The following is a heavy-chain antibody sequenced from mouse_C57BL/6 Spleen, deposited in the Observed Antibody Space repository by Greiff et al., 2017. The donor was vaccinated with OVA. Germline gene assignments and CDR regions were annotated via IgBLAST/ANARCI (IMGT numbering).Heavy chain of an antibody. CDR3: ARTRDSGYDGGYFDV. D-gene: IGHD2-2*01. CDR2: INPNNGGT. Sequence: EVQLQQSGPELVKPGASVKISCKASGYTFTDYYMNWVKQSHGKSLEWIGDINPNNGGTSYNQKFKGKATLTVDKSSSTAYMELRSLTSEDSAVYDCARTRDSGYDGGYFDVWGTGTTVTVSS. V-gene: IGHV1-26*01. CDR1: GYTFTDYY. J-gene: IGHJ1*03.